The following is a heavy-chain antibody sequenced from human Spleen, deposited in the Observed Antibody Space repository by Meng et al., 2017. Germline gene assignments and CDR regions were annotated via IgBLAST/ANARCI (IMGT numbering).Heavy chain of an antibody. D-gene: IGHD2-2*01. CDR3: ARKAGNCISTTCYSLDY. CDR1: GDTFSSYA. CDR2: INAVFGTT. J-gene: IGHJ4*02. V-gene: IGHV1-69*05. Sequence: SVKVSCKASGDTFSSYAISWVRQAPGQGLEWMGGINAVFGTTSYAQKFQGRVTITTDKSTSTVYMELTRLTSEDTAVYFCARKAGNCISTTCYSLDYWGQGTLVTVSS.